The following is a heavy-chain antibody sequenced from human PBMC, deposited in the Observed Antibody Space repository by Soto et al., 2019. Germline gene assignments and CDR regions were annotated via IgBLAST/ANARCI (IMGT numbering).Heavy chain of an antibody. V-gene: IGHV1-69*12. CDR3: ASVLVVVAARGAYYYGMDV. Sequence: QVQLVQSGAEVKKPGSSVKVSCKASGGTFSSYAISWVRQAPGQGLEWMGGIIPIFGTANYAQKFQGRVTITADESTSTAYMERSSLRSEDTAVYYCASVLVVVAARGAYYYGMDVWGQGTTVTVSS. D-gene: IGHD2-15*01. J-gene: IGHJ6*02. CDR1: GGTFSSYA. CDR2: IIPIFGTA.